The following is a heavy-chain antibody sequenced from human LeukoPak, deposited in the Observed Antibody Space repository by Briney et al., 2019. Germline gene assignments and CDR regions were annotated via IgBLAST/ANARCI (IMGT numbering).Heavy chain of an antibody. D-gene: IGHD2-2*01. CDR2: INHSGST. V-gene: IGHV4-34*01. CDR3: ARGPVPAAKVSWFDP. CDR1: GGSFSGYY. J-gene: IGHJ5*02. Sequence: SETLSLTCAVYGGSFSGYYWSWIRQPPGKGLEWIGEINHSGSTNYNPSLKSGVTISVDTSKNQFSLKLSSVTAADTAVYYCARGPVPAAKVSWFDPWGQGTLVTVSS.